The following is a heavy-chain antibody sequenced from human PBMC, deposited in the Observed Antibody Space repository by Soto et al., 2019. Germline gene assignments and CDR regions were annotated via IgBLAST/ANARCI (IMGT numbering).Heavy chain of an antibody. J-gene: IGHJ4*02. CDR1: GGSIKIGGYY. Sequence: PSETLSLTCTVSGGSIKIGGYYWGWIRQPPGKGLEWLATIYYSGTTYYNPSLKSRLTISVDTSSNQFSLKLTSVTAADTAHYYCARLAYRDYSTWGPAPMMTFYS. V-gene: IGHV4-39*01. CDR3: ARLAYRDYST. D-gene: IGHD3-16*01. CDR2: IYYSGTT.